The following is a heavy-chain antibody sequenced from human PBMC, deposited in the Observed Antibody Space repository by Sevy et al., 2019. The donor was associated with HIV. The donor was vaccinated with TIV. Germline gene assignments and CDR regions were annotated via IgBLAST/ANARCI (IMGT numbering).Heavy chain of an antibody. Sequence: ASVKVSCKASGYTFTGYYMHWVRQAPGQGLEWMGWINPNSGGTNYAQKFQGRVTMTRDTSISTAYMELSRLRSDDTAVYYCARDWFTITGTTTGCMDVWGKGTTVTVSS. V-gene: IGHV1-2*02. CDR1: GYTFTGYY. J-gene: IGHJ6*03. CDR3: ARDWFTITGTTTGCMDV. D-gene: IGHD1-7*01. CDR2: INPNSGGT.